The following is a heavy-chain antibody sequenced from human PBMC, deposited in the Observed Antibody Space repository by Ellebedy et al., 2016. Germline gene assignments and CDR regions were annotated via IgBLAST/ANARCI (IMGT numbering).Heavy chain of an antibody. V-gene: IGHV4-4*07. CDR2: IYTSGST. D-gene: IGHD2-15*01. Sequence: SETLSLTXTVSGGSISSYYWSWIRQPAGKGLEWIGRIYTSGSTNYNPSLKSRVTMSVDTSKNQFSLKLSSVTAADTAVYYCARGGVVVVAATEASLIDYWGQGTLVTVSS. CDR1: GGSISSYY. CDR3: ARGGVVVVAATEASLIDY. J-gene: IGHJ4*02.